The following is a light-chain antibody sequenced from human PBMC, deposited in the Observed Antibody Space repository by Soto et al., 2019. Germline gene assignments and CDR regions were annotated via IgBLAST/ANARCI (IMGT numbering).Light chain of an antibody. CDR1: QNINNY. CDR3: QKYNSALSRG. V-gene: IGKV1-33*01. Sequence: DIQMTQSPSSLSASVGDRVTITCQASQNINNYLNWYQQKPGRAPKLLIYDASNLEAGVPSRFSGSGSGTDFTLTITSLQPEDVATYYCQKYNSALSRGFGQGTKVDIK. CDR2: DAS. J-gene: IGKJ1*01.